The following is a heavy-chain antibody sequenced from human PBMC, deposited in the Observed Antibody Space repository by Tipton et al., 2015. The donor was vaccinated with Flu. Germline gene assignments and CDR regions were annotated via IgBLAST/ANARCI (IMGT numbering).Heavy chain of an antibody. D-gene: IGHD3-22*01. CDR1: GDSVSSHGAT. V-gene: IGHV6-1*01. Sequence: GLVKPSLTLSLTCAISGDSVSSHGATWNWIRLSPSRGLEWLGKTYYRSIWHNIYAESVKSRITITPDTSKNQFSLQLNSVTPEDTAVYYCARMSVDTIGYYPPAGRPFHYYGLDVWGQGTTVTVSS. CDR3: ARMSVDTIGYYPPAGRPFHYYGLDV. J-gene: IGHJ6*02. CDR2: TYYRSIWHN.